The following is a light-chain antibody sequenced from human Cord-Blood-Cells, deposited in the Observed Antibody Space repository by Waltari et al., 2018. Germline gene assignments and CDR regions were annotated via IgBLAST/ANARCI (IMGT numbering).Light chain of an antibody. CDR1: ALPNQS. CDR2: TDG. CDR3: QSADSSGTDVV. V-gene: IGLV3-25*02. Sequence: SYELPQPPSVSVAPGHTARITCSGDALPNQSAHWYQQKPGQAPVLGIYTDGERPSGIPERFSGSSSGTTVTLTISGVQAEDEADYYCQSADSSGTDVVFGGGTKLTVL. J-gene: IGLJ2*01.